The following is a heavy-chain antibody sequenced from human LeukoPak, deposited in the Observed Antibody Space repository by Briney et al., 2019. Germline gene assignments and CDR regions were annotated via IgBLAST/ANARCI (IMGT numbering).Heavy chain of an antibody. CDR3: AKDGVSSSVWAFDI. CDR1: GFTFSDYY. Sequence: GGSLRLSCAAPGFTFSDYYMSWIRQAPGKGLEWLSYISGSGSNIYYADSVKGRFVISRDNSRNTLYLYMNSLRAEDSAVYYCAKDGVSSSVWAFDIWGQGTMVTVSS. D-gene: IGHD3-10*01. CDR2: ISGSGSNI. V-gene: IGHV3-11*04. J-gene: IGHJ3*02.